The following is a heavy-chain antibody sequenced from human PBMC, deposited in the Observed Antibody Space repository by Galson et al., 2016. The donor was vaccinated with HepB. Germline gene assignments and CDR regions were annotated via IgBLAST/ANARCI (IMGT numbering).Heavy chain of an antibody. CDR3: ARGRRGPPGSP. V-gene: IGHV1-18*01. Sequence: SVKVSCKASGYTFTSYAISWVRQAPGQGLEWVGWVSAYSGNTNYAQKVQDRVTMTTDTSTSTAYMELRSLRSDDTAVYYCARGRRGPPGSPWGQGTLVTVSS. J-gene: IGHJ5*02. CDR2: VSAYSGNT. CDR1: GYTFTSYA.